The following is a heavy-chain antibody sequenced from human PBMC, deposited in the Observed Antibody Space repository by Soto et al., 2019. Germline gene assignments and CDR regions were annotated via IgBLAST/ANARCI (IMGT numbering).Heavy chain of an antibody. CDR2: INPGSGAT. D-gene: IGHD2-2*01. CDR3: ARLSKGYCSDTSCYSWPDP. V-gene: IGHV1-2*02. CDR1: GYKFTAYY. Sequence: AASVKVSCKTSGYKFTAYYMHWVRQAPGEGLEWMGWINPGSGATSYAQTFQGRVTMTRDTSINTVYMEVTSLRPDDTAVYYCARLSKGYCSDTSCYSWPDPWGQGTLVTVSS. J-gene: IGHJ5*02.